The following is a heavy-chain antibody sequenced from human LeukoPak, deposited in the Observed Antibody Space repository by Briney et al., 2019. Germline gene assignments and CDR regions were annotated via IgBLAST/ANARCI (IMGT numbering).Heavy chain of an antibody. CDR1: GGTFSSYA. J-gene: IGHJ3*02. D-gene: IGHD6-13*01. CDR3: ARGSINIGSSSWLVEDAFDI. CDR2: IIPILGIA. V-gene: IGHV1-69*04. Sequence: SVKVSCKASGGTFSSYAISWVRQAPGQGLEWMGRIIPILGIANYAQKFQGRVTITADKSTSTAYMELSSLRSEDTAVYYCARGSINIGSSSWLVEDAFDIWGQGTMVTVSS.